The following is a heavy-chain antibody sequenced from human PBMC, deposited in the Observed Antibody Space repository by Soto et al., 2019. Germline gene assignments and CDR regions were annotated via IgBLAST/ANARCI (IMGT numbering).Heavy chain of an antibody. Sequence: EVQLVESGGGLVQPGGSLRLSCAASGFTLSKFWMHWVRQVPGKGLVWVSRINDDGSRTKYADSVEGRLTISRDTAKNTLYLQMDNLRVEDTAVYYCVRDHHDYDFWSGNPRGYFDLWCRGTLVTVSS. CDR1: GFTLSKFW. D-gene: IGHD3-3*01. V-gene: IGHV3-74*01. J-gene: IGHJ2*01. CDR3: VRDHHDYDFWSGNPRGYFDL. CDR2: INDDGSRT.